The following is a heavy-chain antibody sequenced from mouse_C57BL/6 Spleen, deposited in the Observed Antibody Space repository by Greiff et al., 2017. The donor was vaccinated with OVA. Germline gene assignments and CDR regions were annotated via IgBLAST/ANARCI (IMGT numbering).Heavy chain of an antibody. D-gene: IGHD4-1*01. Sequence: VQLQQPGAELVMPGASVKLSCKASGYTFTSYWMHWVKQRPGQGLEWIGEIDPSDSYTNYNQKFKGKSTLTVDKSSSTAYMQLSSLTSEDSAVYYWARSRTGTIRYARGHWGQGTSVTVSS. J-gene: IGHJ4*01. CDR2: IDPSDSYT. CDR1: GYTFTSYW. CDR3: ARSRTGTIRYARGH. V-gene: IGHV1-69*01.